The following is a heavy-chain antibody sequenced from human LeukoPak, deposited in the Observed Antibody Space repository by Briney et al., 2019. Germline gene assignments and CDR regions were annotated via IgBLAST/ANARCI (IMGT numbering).Heavy chain of an antibody. D-gene: IGHD5-18*01. CDR2: IYTSGST. J-gene: IGHJ4*02. Sequence: SETLSLTCTVSGGSISSGSYYWSWIRQPAGTGLEWIGRIYTSGSTNYNPSLKSRVTISVDTSKNQFSLKLSSVTAADTAVYYCARAGGYGLIDYWGQGTMVTVSS. CDR1: GGSISSGSYY. V-gene: IGHV4-61*02. CDR3: ARAGGYGLIDY.